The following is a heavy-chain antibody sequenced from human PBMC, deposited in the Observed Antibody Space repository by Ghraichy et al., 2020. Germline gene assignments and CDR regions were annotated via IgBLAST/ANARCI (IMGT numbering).Heavy chain of an antibody. V-gene: IGHV4-59*01. CDR3: ARVDDRASLAYCGGDCSWYFDL. Sequence: SETLSLTCTVSGGSISSYYWSWIRQPPGKGLEWIGYIYYSGSTNYNPSLKSRVTISVDTSKNQFSLKLSSVTAADTAVYYCARVDDRASLAYCGGDCSWYFDLWGRGTLVTVSS. J-gene: IGHJ2*01. CDR2: IYYSGST. D-gene: IGHD2-21*02. CDR1: GGSISSYY.